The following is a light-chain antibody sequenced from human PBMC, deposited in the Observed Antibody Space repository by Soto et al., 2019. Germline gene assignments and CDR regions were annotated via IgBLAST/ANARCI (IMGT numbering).Light chain of an antibody. CDR1: QSVSRY. Sequence: EIVLTQSPATLSSSPGERATLSCRASQSVSRYLAWYQQKSGQAPRLLIYDASNRATGIPARFSGSGSGTDFTLTISSLEPEDFAVYYCQQRSNWLTFGGGTKVEIK. J-gene: IGKJ4*01. CDR2: DAS. CDR3: QQRSNWLT. V-gene: IGKV3-11*01.